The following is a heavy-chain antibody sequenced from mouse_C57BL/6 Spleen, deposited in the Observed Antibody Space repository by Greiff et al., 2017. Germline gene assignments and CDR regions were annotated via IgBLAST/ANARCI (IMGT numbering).Heavy chain of an antibody. CDR3: ALYYGSGYFDY. D-gene: IGHD1-1*01. Sequence: QVQLKQSGPELVKPGASVKISCKASGYAFSSSWMNWVKQRPGKGLEWIGRIYPGDGDTNYNGKFKGKATLTADKSSSTAYMQLSSLTSEDSAVYFCALYYGSGYFDYWGQGTTLTVSS. CDR1: GYAFSSSW. V-gene: IGHV1-82*01. CDR2: IYPGDGDT. J-gene: IGHJ2*01.